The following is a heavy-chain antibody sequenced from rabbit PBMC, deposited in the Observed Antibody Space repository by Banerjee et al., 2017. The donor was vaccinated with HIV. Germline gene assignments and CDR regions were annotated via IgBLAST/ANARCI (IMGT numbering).Heavy chain of an antibody. CDR3: ARDDYSYGYGGYALNL. V-gene: IGHV1S45*01. Sequence: QEQLEESGGDLVKPEGSLTLTCTASGFSFSSNYYMCWVRQAPGKGLEWIACIVAGSSGSTYYASWAKGRFTISKASSTTVTLQMTSLTAADTATYFCARDDYSYGYGGYALNLWGPGTLVTVS. J-gene: IGHJ4*01. CDR1: GFSFSSNYY. D-gene: IGHD6-1*01. CDR2: IVAGSSGST.